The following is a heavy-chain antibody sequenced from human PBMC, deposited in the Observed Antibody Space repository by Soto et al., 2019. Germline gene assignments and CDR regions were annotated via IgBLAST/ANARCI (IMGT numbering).Heavy chain of an antibody. CDR3: ARTLGYNWNEPMALNAFDI. J-gene: IGHJ3*02. V-gene: IGHV1-46*01. Sequence: ASVKVSCKASGYTFTSYYMHWVRQAPGQGLEWMGIINPSGGSTSYAQKFKGRVTMTRDTSTSTVYMELSSLRSEDTAVYYCARTLGYNWNEPMALNAFDIWGQGTMVTVSS. D-gene: IGHD1-1*01. CDR1: GYTFTSYY. CDR2: INPSGGST.